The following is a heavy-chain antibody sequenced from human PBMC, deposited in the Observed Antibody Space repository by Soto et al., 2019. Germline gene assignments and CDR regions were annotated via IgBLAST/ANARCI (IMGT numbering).Heavy chain of an antibody. CDR3: ARSAASRGGGWFDP. CDR2: IYFTGTT. D-gene: IGHD3-16*01. V-gene: IGHV4-31*03. Sequence: QVQLQESGPGLVKTSQTLSLSCTVSGGSISTGGDGDYWTWIRQRPEKGLEWIGDIYFTGTTYYNPSLQSRVTISVDTSKNQFSLTWTSVTAADTAVYYFARSAASRGGGWFDPWGQGTLVTVSS. J-gene: IGHJ5*02. CDR1: GGSISTGGDGDY.